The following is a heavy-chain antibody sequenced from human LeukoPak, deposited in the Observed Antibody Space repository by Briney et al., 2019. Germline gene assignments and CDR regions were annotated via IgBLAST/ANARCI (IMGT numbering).Heavy chain of an antibody. CDR1: GGSINTYY. J-gene: IGHJ3*02. Sequence: PSETLSLTCTVSGGSINTYYWSWIRQPPGKGLEWIAYVRDNGESNYKLSLKSRVAISLDTANNQIFLRLNFVTAADTAIYYCARQPANTAAFDIWGLGTMVTVSS. D-gene: IGHD5-18*01. CDR3: ARQPANTAAFDI. CDR2: VRDNGES. V-gene: IGHV4-59*08.